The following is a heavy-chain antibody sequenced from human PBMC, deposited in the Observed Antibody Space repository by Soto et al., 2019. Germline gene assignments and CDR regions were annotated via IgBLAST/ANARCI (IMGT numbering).Heavy chain of an antibody. CDR1: GFTFIRYW. V-gene: IGHV3-7*03. CDR3: ARAPYYDVYFDY. J-gene: IGHJ4*02. CDR2: IRQDGNEK. Sequence: GGSLRLSCAASGFTFIRYWMGWVRQAPGKGLEWVANIRQDGNEKYYVDSVKGRFTISRDHGKNSLYLQMNILRAEDTAVYYCARAPYYDVYFDYWGQGTPVTVSS. D-gene: IGHD3-16*01.